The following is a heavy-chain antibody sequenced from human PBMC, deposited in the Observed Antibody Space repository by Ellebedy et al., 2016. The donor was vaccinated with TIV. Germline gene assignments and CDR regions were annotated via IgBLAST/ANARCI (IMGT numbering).Heavy chain of an antibody. CDR2: IVVGSGNT. Sequence: ASVKVSCKASGFTFITSAVQWVRQTRGQRLEWMGWIVVGSGNTKYAQSFQDRVTITRDMSTSTAYMEVSSLRSEDTAVYYCVAVPQYQTNYYYDMDVWGQGTTVTVSS. V-gene: IGHV1-58*01. CDR3: VAVPQYQTNYYYDMDV. J-gene: IGHJ6*02. CDR1: GFTFITSA. D-gene: IGHD1-14*01.